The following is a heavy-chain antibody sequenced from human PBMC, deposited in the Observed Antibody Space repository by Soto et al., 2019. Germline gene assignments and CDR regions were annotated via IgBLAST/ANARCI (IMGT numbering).Heavy chain of an antibody. CDR1: GFTFSSYG. CDR3: ARGVGCSGGSCLNDY. D-gene: IGHD2-15*01. CDR2: IWYDGSNK. Sequence: GGSLRLSCAASGFTFSSYGMHWVRQAPGKGLEWVAVIWYDGSNKYYADSVKGRFTISRDNSKNTLYLQMNSLRAEDTAVYYCARGVGCSGGSCLNDYWGQGTLVTVSS. V-gene: IGHV3-33*01. J-gene: IGHJ4*02.